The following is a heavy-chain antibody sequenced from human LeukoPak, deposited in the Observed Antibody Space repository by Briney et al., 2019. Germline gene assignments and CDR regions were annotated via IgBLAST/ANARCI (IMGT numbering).Heavy chain of an antibody. J-gene: IGHJ3*02. V-gene: IGHV3-49*03. Sequence: PGGSLRLSCTASGFTFGDYAMSWFRQAPGKGLEWVGFIRSKAYGGTTEYAASVKGRFTISRDDSKSIAYLQMNSLKTEDTAVYYCTLRTGTNAFDIWGQGTMVTVSS. CDR2: IRSKAYGGTT. CDR1: GFTFGDYA. D-gene: IGHD1-14*01. CDR3: TLRTGTNAFDI.